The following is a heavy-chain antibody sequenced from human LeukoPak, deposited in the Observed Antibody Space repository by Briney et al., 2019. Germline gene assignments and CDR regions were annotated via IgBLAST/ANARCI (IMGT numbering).Heavy chain of an antibody. CDR1: VYTFTSYY. CDR2: INPSGGST. J-gene: IGHJ6*03. CDR3: ARDLNNYYGFPILYYYYYMDV. D-gene: IGHD3-10*01. Sequence: GASVKVSCKASVYTFTSYYMHWVRQAPGQGLEWTGIINPSGGSTSYAQKFQGRVTMARDTSTSTVYMELSSLRSEDTAVYYCARDLNNYYGFPILYYYYYMDVWGKGTTVTISS. V-gene: IGHV1-46*01.